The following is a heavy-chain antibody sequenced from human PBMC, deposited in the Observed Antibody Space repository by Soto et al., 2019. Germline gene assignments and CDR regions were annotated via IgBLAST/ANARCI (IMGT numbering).Heavy chain of an antibody. J-gene: IGHJ4*02. CDR1: GYTFTGYY. CDR3: ARAIIAARPNFDY. V-gene: IGHV1-2*02. D-gene: IGHD6-6*01. CDR2: INPNSGGT. Sequence: VASVKVSCKASGYTFTGYYMHWVRQAPGQGLEWMGWINPNSGGTNYTQKFQGRVTMTRDTSISTAHMELSRLRSDDTAVYYCARAIIAARPNFDYWGQGTLVTVSS.